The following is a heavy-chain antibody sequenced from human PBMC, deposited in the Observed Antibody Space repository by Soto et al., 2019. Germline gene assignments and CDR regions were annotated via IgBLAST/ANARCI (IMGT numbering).Heavy chain of an antibody. Sequence: EVQLLESGENLVQPGGSLRLSCAASGFTFSSYALTWVRQAPGKGLEWISGISGSGGSTYYADFVKGRFTISRDNSMHTLYLQMDSLSAEDTAIYYCAKHHGGVLSHFHSWGQGTPVTVSS. CDR1: GFTFSSYA. J-gene: IGHJ4*02. V-gene: IGHV3-23*01. D-gene: IGHD3-10*01. CDR2: ISGSGGST. CDR3: AKHHGGVLSHFHS.